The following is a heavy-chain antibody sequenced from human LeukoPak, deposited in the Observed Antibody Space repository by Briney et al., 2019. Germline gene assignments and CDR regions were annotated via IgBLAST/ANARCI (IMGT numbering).Heavy chain of an antibody. CDR3: ARDVGSYYDFWSGYYPLDY. V-gene: IGHV3-48*01. Sequence: GGSLRLSCAASGFTFSSYSMNWVRQAPGKGLEWVSYISSSSSTIYYADSVKGRFTISRDNAKNSLYLQMNSLRSEDTAVYYCARDVGSYYDFWSGYYPLDYWGQGTLVTVSS. CDR2: ISSSSSTI. J-gene: IGHJ4*02. CDR1: GFTFSSYS. D-gene: IGHD3-3*01.